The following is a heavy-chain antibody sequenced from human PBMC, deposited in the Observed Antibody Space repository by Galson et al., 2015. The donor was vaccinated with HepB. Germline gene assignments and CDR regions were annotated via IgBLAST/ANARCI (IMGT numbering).Heavy chain of an antibody. CDR2: IKQDGSEK. J-gene: IGHJ4*02. V-gene: IGHV3-7*01. Sequence: SLRLSCAASGFTFSSYWMSWVRQAPGKGLEWVANIKQDGSEKYYVDSVKGRFTISKDNAKNSLYLQMNSLRAEDTAVYYCAREMEARYDFWSGYYPKNDYWGQGTLVTVSS. CDR3: AREMEARYDFWSGYYPKNDY. D-gene: IGHD3-3*01. CDR1: GFTFSSYW.